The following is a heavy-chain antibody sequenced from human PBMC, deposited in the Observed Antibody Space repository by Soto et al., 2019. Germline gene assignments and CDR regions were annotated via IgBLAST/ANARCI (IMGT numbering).Heavy chain of an antibody. CDR2: VTTDKGKT. V-gene: IGHV1-18*01. CDR1: GYTFTNFG. Sequence: QVQLVQSGPEVKKPGASVKVSCKTSGYTFTNFGISWVRQAPGQGLEWMGWVTTDKGKTTYAQKFHGRVTMTTDTSTSTAYMELRSLRSDDTAVYYCATRSPAFDYWGQGTLVTVSS. J-gene: IGHJ4*02. CDR3: ATRSPAFDY.